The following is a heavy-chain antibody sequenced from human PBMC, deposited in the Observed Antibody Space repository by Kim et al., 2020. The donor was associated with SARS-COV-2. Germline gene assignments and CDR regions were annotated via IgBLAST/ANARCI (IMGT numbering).Heavy chain of an antibody. CDR2: IIPIFGTA. Sequence: SVKVSCKASGGTFSSYAISWVRQAPGQGLEWMGGIIPIFGTANYAQKFQGRVTITADESTSTAYMELSSLRSEDTAVYYCARGRLRIPHGSQTFDIWGQGTMVTVSS. V-gene: IGHV1-69*13. J-gene: IGHJ3*02. CDR1: GGTFSSYA. CDR3: ARGRLRIPHGSQTFDI. D-gene: IGHD3-10*01.